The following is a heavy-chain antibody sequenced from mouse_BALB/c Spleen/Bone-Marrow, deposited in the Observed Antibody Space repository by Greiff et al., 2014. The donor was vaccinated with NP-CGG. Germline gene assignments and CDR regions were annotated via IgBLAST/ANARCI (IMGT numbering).Heavy chain of an antibody. V-gene: IGHV1-54*01. Sequence: VKLQESGAELVRPGTAVNVSCKASGYAFTNYLIEWVKQRPGQGLEWIGVINPGSGGANYNEKFKGKATLTADKSSSTAYMQLSSLTSDDSAVYFCARFGRYYFDYWGLGTTLTVSS. CDR2: INPGSGGA. CDR1: GYAFTNYL. J-gene: IGHJ2*01. CDR3: ARFGRYYFDY.